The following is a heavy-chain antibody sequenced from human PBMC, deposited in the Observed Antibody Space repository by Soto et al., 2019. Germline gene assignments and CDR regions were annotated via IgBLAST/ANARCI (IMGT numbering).Heavy chain of an antibody. CDR1: GFTFSSFA. Sequence: VQLLESGGGLIQPGGSLRLSCAASGFTFSSFAMSWVRQAPGKGLEWVSIISGTGDNTYYADSVKVRFTISRDNSKNTVYLQMNSLRAEDTAVYYCAKKNYDSSGYSDVWCQGTTVTVSS. V-gene: IGHV3-23*01. CDR3: AKKNYDSSGYSDV. CDR2: ISGTGDNT. J-gene: IGHJ6*02. D-gene: IGHD3-22*01.